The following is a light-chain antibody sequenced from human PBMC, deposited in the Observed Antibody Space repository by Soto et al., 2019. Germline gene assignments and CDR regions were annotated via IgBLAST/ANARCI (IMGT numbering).Light chain of an antibody. CDR2: DVS. V-gene: IGLV2-14*03. CDR1: SSDVGAYNF. CDR3: YSYAGDYVYV. Sequence: QSALTQPASVSGSPGLSITISCTGTSSDVGAYNFVSWYQQHPDKAPKLMIFDVSNRPSGVSNRFSGSKSGNTASLTISGLQSEDAADYYCYSYAGDYVYVFGTGTKV. J-gene: IGLJ1*01.